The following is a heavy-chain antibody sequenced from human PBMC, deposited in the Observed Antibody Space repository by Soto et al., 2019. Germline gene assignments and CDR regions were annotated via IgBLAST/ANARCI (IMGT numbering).Heavy chain of an antibody. D-gene: IGHD2-2*01. V-gene: IGHV3-33*01. CDR1: GFTFSSYG. Sequence: QMQLVESGGGVVQPGRSLRLSCAASGFTFSSYGMHWVRQAPGKGLEWVAVIWYDGSNKYYADSVKGRFTISRDNSKNTLYLQMNSLRAEDTAVYYCARDLHCSSTSCYAEGFDYWGQGTLVTVSS. J-gene: IGHJ4*02. CDR3: ARDLHCSSTSCYAEGFDY. CDR2: IWYDGSNK.